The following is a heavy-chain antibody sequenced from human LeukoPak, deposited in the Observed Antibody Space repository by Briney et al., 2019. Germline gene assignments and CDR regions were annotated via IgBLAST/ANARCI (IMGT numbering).Heavy chain of an antibody. CDR3: AKRGVATIPDY. V-gene: IGHV3-30*18. CDR2: ISYDGSNK. J-gene: IGHJ4*02. Sequence: GGSLRLSCVASGFTFSAYGMHWVRQAPGKGLEWVAVISYDGSNKYYADSVKGRFTISRDNSKSTLYMQMNSLRAEDTAVYYCAKRGVATIPDYWGQGTLVTVSS. D-gene: IGHD5-12*01. CDR1: GFTFSAYG.